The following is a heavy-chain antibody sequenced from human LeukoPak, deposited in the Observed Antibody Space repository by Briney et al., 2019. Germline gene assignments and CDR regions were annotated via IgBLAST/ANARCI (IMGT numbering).Heavy chain of an antibody. J-gene: IGHJ4*02. CDR3: ARDYYDNSASYSGDY. Sequence: GGSLRLSCAASGFTFSSYGMSWVRQAPGKGLEWVSAISGSDGSTYYADSVKGRFTISRDNSKNTLYLQMNSLRAEDTAVYYCARDYYDNSASYSGDYWGQGTLVTVSS. CDR2: ISGSDGST. CDR1: GFTFSSYG. V-gene: IGHV3-23*01. D-gene: IGHD3-22*01.